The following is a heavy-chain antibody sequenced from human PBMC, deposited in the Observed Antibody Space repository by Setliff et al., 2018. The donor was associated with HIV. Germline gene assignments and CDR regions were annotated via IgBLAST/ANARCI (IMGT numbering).Heavy chain of an antibody. D-gene: IGHD4-4*01. V-gene: IGHV3-20*04. CDR1: GFTFDDYG. CDR2: INWSGSTT. Sequence: PGGSLRLSCVVSGFTFDDYGMSWVRQTPGAGLEWLSDINWSGSTTGYADSVKGRFTISRDNAKNTVYLQINSLRVEDTALYYCVRGRMEYSVGYYFDSWGQGTRVTVSS. J-gene: IGHJ4*02. CDR3: VRGRMEYSVGYYFDS.